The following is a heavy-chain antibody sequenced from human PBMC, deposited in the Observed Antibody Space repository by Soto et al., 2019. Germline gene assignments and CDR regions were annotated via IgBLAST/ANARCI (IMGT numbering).Heavy chain of an antibody. CDR1: GFSFANAW. Sequence: EAQLVESGGDLVKPGGSLRLSCVGSGFSFANAWMGWVRQAPGKGLEWVGRLKSKPDGGTTDYGEPVKGRFSVSRDDSKNTGFLQMNSLEIDDTGVYYCTTDGGVAIRPLFDFWGQGTLVTVSS. CDR2: LKSKPDGGTT. V-gene: IGHV3-15*01. CDR3: TTDGGVAIRPLFDF. D-gene: IGHD6-6*01. J-gene: IGHJ4*02.